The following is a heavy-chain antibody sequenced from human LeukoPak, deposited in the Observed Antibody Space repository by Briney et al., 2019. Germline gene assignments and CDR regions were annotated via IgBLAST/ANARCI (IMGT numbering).Heavy chain of an antibody. D-gene: IGHD3-10*01. Sequence: SGGSLRLTCAASGFTFSSYGMHWVRQAPGKGLEWVANIKQDGSEKYYVDSVKGRFTISRDNAKKSLYLQMNSLRAEDTAVYYCARDKSKSMVRGVIIKDPYYYYMDVWGKGTTVTIS. CDR3: ARDKSKSMVRGVIIKDPYYYYMDV. J-gene: IGHJ6*03. V-gene: IGHV3-7*01. CDR2: IKQDGSEK. CDR1: GFTFSSYG.